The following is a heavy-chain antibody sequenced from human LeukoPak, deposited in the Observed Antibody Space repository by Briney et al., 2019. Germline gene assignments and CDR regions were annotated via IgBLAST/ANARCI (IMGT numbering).Heavy chain of an antibody. CDR3: ASTSSGYYLTNFDY. CDR2: INHSGST. V-gene: IGHV4-34*01. Sequence: SETLSLTCAVYGGSFSGYYWSWIRQPPGKGLEWIGEINHSGSTNYNPSLKSRVTISVDTSKHQFSLKLSSVTAADTAVYYCASTSSGYYLTNFDYWGQGTLVTVSS. CDR1: GGSFSGYY. D-gene: IGHD3-22*01. J-gene: IGHJ4*02.